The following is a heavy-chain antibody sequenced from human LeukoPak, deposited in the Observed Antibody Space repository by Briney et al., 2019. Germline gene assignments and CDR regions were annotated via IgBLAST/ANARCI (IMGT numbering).Heavy chain of an antibody. D-gene: IGHD4-23*01. CDR3: ARLKYGGNSVNWFDP. CDR2: IYPGDSDT. J-gene: IGHJ5*02. V-gene: IGHV5-51*01. Sequence: PGESLKISCKGSGYSFTSYWIGWVRQMPGKGLEGLGIIYPGDSDTRYSPSFQGQVTISADKSISTAYLQWSSLKASDTAMYYCARLKYGGNSVNWFDPWGQGTLVTVSS. CDR1: GYSFTSYW.